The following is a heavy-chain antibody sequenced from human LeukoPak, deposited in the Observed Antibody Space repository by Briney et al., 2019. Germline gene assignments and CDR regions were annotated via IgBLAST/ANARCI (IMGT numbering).Heavy chain of an antibody. CDR1: GGSISSSNW. CDR3: ARGFSPNWFDP. Sequence: SGTLSLTCAVSGGSISSSNWWSWVRQPPGKGLEWIGYMHYSGSSNYNPSLKSRVTISGDTSKNQFSLKLSSVTAADTAVYYCARGFSPNWFDPWGQGTLVTVSS. J-gene: IGHJ5*02. CDR2: MHYSGSS. V-gene: IGHV4-4*02.